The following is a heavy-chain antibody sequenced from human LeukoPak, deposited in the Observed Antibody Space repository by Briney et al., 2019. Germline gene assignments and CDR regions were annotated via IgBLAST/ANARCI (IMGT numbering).Heavy chain of an antibody. D-gene: IGHD3-22*01. CDR3: ARVFYDSSGYYLDY. V-gene: IGHV3-72*01. CDR1: GFTFSHHY. J-gene: IGHJ4*02. Sequence: GGSLRLSGAASGFTFSHHYMDWVRQAPGKGLEWVGRTRNKANSYTTEYAASVKGRFTISRDDSKNSLYLQMNGLKTEDTAVYYCARVFYDSSGYYLDYWGQGTLVTVSS. CDR2: TRNKANSYTT.